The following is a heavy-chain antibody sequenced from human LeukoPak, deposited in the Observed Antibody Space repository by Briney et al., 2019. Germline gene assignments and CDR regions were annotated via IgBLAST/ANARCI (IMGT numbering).Heavy chain of an antibody. Sequence: PSETLSLTCTVSGCSISSYYWSWIRQPPGKGLEWIGYIYYSGSTNYNPSLKSRVTISVDTSKHQFSLKLSSVPDADTPVCYFAGQNDLHRNLDYWGQGTLVTVSS. CDR1: GCSISSYY. CDR3: AGQNDLHRNLDY. CDR2: IYYSGST. J-gene: IGHJ4*02. D-gene: IGHD1-1*01. V-gene: IGHV4-59*01.